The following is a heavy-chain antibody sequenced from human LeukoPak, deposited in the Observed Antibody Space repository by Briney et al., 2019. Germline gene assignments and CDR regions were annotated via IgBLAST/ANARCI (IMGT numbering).Heavy chain of an antibody. CDR2: FDPEDGET. J-gene: IGHJ6*02. D-gene: IGHD3-22*01. V-gene: IGHV1-24*01. CDR1: GYTLTELS. CDR3: ATERAYYDSSGYLAYYGMDV. Sequence: ASVKVSCKVSGYTLTELSMHWVRQAPGKGLEWMGGFDPEDGETIYAQKFKGRVTMTEDTSTDTTYMELSSLRSEDTAVYYCATERAYYDSSGYLAYYGMDVWGQGTTVTVSS.